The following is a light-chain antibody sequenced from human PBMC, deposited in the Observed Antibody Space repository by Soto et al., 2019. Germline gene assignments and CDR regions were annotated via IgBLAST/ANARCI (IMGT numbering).Light chain of an antibody. CDR3: MQVLQIPLT. CDR2: LGS. CDR1: QTLLHSNGYNY. J-gene: IGKJ4*01. V-gene: IGKV2-28*01. Sequence: DIVMTQSPLSLPVTPGEPASISCRSSQTLLHSNGYNYLDWYLQKPGQSPQLLIYLGSTRASGVPDRFSGSGSGTDFTLEISRVEAEDFGFYYCMQVLQIPLTFGGGTKVEIK.